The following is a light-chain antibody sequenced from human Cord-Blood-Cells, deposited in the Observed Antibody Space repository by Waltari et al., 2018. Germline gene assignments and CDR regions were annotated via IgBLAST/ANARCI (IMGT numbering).Light chain of an antibody. V-gene: IGKV1-5*03. CDR3: QQYNSYPYS. J-gene: IGKJ2*03. CDR1: QSISSW. CDR2: KAY. Sequence: DIQMTPSPSTLSASVGARVTITCRASQSISSWLAWYQQKPGKAPKLLIYKAYSLESGVPSRFSGRGSGTEFTLTISSLQPDDFATYYCQQYNSYPYSFGQGTKLEIK.